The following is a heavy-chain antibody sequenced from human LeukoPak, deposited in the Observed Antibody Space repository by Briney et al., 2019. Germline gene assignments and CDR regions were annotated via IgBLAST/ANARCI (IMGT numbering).Heavy chain of an antibody. D-gene: IGHD6-19*01. CDR1: GFTSGIYA. CDR3: AKDGPGSSGWYSIDWFDP. Sequence: GGSLRLSCAASGFTSGIYAMSWVRQAPGKGLEWVSAFSGGGDSFYADSVKGRFTISRDNSKNTLYLQMNSLRAEDTAVYYCAKDGPGSSGWYSIDWFDPWGQGTLVTVSS. CDR2: FSGGGDS. V-gene: IGHV3-23*01. J-gene: IGHJ5*02.